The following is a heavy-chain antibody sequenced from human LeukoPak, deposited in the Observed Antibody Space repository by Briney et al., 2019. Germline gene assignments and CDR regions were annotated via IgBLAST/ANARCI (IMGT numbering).Heavy chain of an antibody. CDR1: GYSFTNYW. Sequence: GESLKISCKGSGYSFTNYWIGWVRQMPGNGLEWMGIIYPGDSETIYSPSFQGQVTISADKSISTAYLQWRSLKASDTAMYYCARHSGAGWPYYYYYMDVWGKGTTVTVSS. D-gene: IGHD3-9*01. J-gene: IGHJ6*03. CDR3: ARHSGAGWPYYYYYMDV. CDR2: IYPGDSET. V-gene: IGHV5-51*01.